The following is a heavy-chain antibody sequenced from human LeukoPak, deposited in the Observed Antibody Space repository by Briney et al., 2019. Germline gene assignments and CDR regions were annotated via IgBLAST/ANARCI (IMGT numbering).Heavy chain of an antibody. V-gene: IGHV1-18*01. Sequence: GSVTVSCTASGYTFDRYDISWVRQAPGQGLEWLGCICAFNGNTNYVQNLQGRVTMTTDTSTTTLYMELRSLSSDDTAVYYCTRDFLSYDGSENHFEDTFDIWGQGTMVTVSS. D-gene: IGHD3-22*01. J-gene: IGHJ3*02. CDR3: TRDFLSYDGSENHFEDTFDI. CDR1: GYTFDRYD. CDR2: ICAFNGNT.